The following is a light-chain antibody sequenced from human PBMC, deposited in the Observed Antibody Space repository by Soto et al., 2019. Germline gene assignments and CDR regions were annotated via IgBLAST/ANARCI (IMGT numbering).Light chain of an antibody. Sequence: EIVMTQSPATLSVSPGERVTLSCRASESLSTYLAWYQQKPGQAPRLLIYGASTKATGIPARFSGSGSATDFTLTISRLQSEDFAVYYCQSYNDWPFTFGQGTQLEI. CDR1: ESLSTY. V-gene: IGKV3-15*01. CDR3: QSYNDWPFT. J-gene: IGKJ2*01. CDR2: GAS.